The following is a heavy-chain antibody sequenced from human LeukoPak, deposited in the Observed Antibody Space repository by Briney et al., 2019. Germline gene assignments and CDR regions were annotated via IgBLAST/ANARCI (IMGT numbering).Heavy chain of an antibody. Sequence: GGSLRLSCEASGFPFSSYAMTWVRQAPGKGLEWVSSIGSDRKTHYSESVKGRFVISRDNFGGMVFLQLNSLRVEDTALYYCAKSFIGILRGFDYWGQGTLVTVSS. CDR3: AKSFIGILRGFDY. CDR1: GFPFSSYA. CDR2: IGSDRKT. J-gene: IGHJ4*02. D-gene: IGHD3-16*02. V-gene: IGHV3-23*01.